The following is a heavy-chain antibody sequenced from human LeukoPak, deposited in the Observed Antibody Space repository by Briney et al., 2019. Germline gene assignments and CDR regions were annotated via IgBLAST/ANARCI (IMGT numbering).Heavy chain of an antibody. J-gene: IGHJ4*02. CDR3: ARGWLAETTVVTPYNY. CDR2: IIPIFGTA. V-gene: IGHV1-69*13. CDR1: GGSFSSYA. D-gene: IGHD4-23*01. Sequence: SVKVSCKASGGSFSSYAINWVRQAPGQGLEWMGGIIPIFGTAKYAEKFQDRVTITAVESMSTVYMELSSLRSEDTAVYYCARGWLAETTVVTPYNYWGQGTPVTVSS.